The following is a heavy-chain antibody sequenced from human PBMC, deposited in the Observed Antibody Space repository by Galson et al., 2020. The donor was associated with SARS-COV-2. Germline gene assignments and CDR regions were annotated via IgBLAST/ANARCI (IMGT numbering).Heavy chain of an antibody. CDR3: ARDHPVTTAPSGYYYGMDV. J-gene: IGHJ6*02. D-gene: IGHD4-4*01. CDR2: IIPLLGIA. V-gene: IGHV1-69*04. Sequence: SVKVSCKASGGTFSSYTISWVRQAPGQGLEWMGRIIPLLGIANYAQKFQGRVTITADKSTSTAYMELSSLRSEDTAVYYCARDHPVTTAPSGYYYGMDVWGQGTTVTVSS. CDR1: GGTFSSYT.